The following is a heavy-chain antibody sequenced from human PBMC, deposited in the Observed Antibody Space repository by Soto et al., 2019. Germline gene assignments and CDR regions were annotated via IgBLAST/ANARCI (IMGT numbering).Heavy chain of an antibody. Sequence: GESLKISCKGSGYSFTSYWISWVRQMPGKGLEWMGRIDPSDSYTNYSPSFQGHVTISADKSISTAYLQWSSLKASGTAMYYCARYRVVVVPAAITYGMDVWGQGTTVTVSS. V-gene: IGHV5-10-1*01. J-gene: IGHJ6*02. CDR2: IDPSDSYT. CDR3: ARYRVVVVPAAITYGMDV. D-gene: IGHD2-2*01. CDR1: GYSFTSYW.